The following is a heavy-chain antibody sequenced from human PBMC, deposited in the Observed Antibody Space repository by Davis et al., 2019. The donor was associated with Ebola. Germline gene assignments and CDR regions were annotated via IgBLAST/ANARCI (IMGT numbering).Heavy chain of an antibody. CDR1: GFIFSGYG. Sequence: PGGSLRLSCAASGFIFSGYGMHWVRQAPGKGLEWVSLIWWHGSNEEYADSVNGRFTISRDNSRNTLYLQMNSLRVDDTGVYYCARRGAIPAVGTGDPNAYDLWGQGTTVIVSS. J-gene: IGHJ3*01. CDR3: ARRGAIPAVGTGDPNAYDL. V-gene: IGHV3-33*01. D-gene: IGHD6-13*01. CDR2: IWWHGSNE.